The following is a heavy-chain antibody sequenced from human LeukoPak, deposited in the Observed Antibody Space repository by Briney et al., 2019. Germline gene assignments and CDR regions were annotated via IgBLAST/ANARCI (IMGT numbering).Heavy chain of an antibody. CDR2: ISAYNGNT. CDR3: ASDSPIAVAGEHFDY. Sequence: ASVTVSCKASGYTFTSYGISWVRQAPGQGLEWMGWISAYNGNTNYAQKLQGRVTMTTDTPTSTAYMELRSLRSDDTPVYYCASDSPIAVAGEHFDYWGPGTPVTVSS. CDR1: GYTFTSYG. V-gene: IGHV1-18*01. J-gene: IGHJ4*02. D-gene: IGHD6-19*01.